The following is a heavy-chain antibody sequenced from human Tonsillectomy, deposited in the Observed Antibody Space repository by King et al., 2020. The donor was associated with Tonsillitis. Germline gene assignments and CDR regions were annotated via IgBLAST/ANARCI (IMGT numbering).Heavy chain of an antibody. CDR3: RAGEANAFDI. CDR2: ISYDGSNK. CDR1: GFTFSSYG. D-gene: IGHD3-16*01. V-gene: IGHV3-30*03. J-gene: IGHJ3*02. Sequence: VQLVESGGGVVQPGRSLRLSCAASGFTFSSYGIHWVRQAPGKGLEWVAVISYDGSNKYYADSVKGRLTISRDNSKNTLYLQMNSLRAEDTAVYYCRAGEANAFDIWGQGTIVTVSS.